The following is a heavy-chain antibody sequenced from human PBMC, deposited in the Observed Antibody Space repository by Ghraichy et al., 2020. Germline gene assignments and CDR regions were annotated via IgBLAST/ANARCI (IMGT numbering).Heavy chain of an antibody. V-gene: IGHV3-23*01. CDR3: ARELFIRDYY. D-gene: IGHD3-10*01. CDR1: GFTFSNYA. Sequence: GGSLRLSCVGSGFTFSNYAMTWVRQAPGKGLEWVSAISGSGGGTYYADSVKGRFTISRDNSKNTLYLQMNGLRAEDTAVYYCARELFIRDYYWGQGTLVTVSS. J-gene: IGHJ4*02. CDR2: ISGSGGGT.